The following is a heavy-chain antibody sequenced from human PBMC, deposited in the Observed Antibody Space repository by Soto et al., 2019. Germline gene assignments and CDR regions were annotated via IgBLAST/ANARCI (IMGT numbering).Heavy chain of an antibody. D-gene: IGHD3-16*01. CDR2: IWYDGSNK. J-gene: IGHJ1*01. CDR1: GFTFSSYG. V-gene: IGHV3-33*01. Sequence: QVQLVESGGGVVQPGRSLRLSCAASGFTFSSYGMHWVRQAPGKGLEWVAVIWYDGSNKYYADSVKGRFTITRDNSKNTLYLQMNSLRAEDKAVYYCERELGAEYFQHWGQGTLVIVSS. CDR3: ERELGAEYFQH.